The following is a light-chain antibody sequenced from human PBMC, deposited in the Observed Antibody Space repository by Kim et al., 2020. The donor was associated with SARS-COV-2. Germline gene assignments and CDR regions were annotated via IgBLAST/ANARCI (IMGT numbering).Light chain of an antibody. CDR1: HSVSSS. Sequence: PGERATLYCRASHSVSSSLLWNQQKPGQAPRPLVYDASNRATGVPARFSGSVSGTDFTLTISSLEPEDFAVYYCQHRGNWPPFGQGTKVDIK. CDR3: QHRGNWPP. V-gene: IGKV3-11*01. J-gene: IGKJ1*01. CDR2: DAS.